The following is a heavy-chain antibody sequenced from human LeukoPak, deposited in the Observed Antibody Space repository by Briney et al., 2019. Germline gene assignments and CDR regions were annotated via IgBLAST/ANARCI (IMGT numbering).Heavy chain of an antibody. CDR3: ARNSGWSYMDV. CDR2: IYYSGST. V-gene: IGHV4-59*01. D-gene: IGHD6-19*01. CDR1: GGSISSYY. J-gene: IGHJ6*03. Sequence: PSETLSLTCTVSGGSISSYYWSWIRQPPGKGLEWIGYIYYSGSTNYNPSLKSRVTISVDTSKNQFSLKLSSETAADTAVYYCARNSGWSYMDVWGKGTTVTVSS.